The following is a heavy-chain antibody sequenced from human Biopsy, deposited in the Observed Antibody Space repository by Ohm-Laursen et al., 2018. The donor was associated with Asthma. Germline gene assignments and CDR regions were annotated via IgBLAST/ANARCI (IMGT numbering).Heavy chain of an antibody. CDR3: AESDYYGSGYYYGMDV. Sequence: GASVKVSCKASGGTFSSYAISWVRQAPGQGLEWMGGIIPIFGTANYAQKFQGRVTITADESTSTAYMELSSLRSEDTAAYYCAESDYYGSGYYYGMDVWGQGTTVTVSS. D-gene: IGHD3-10*01. CDR1: GGTFSSYA. V-gene: IGHV1-69*13. CDR2: IIPIFGTA. J-gene: IGHJ6*02.